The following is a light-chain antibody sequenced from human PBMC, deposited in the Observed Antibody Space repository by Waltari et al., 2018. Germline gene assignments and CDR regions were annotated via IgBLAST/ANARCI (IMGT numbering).Light chain of an antibody. J-gene: IGLJ2*01. Sequence: SALTQPASGSGSPGKELTFPCTGTSRDVGVYNYVPRYQQPPGKAPKLLIYYVRNRPVWVSNRFSGSKSGNTASLTISGLQAEDEADYYCSSYISSSTLELFGGGTRLTGL. CDR2: YVR. CDR3: SSYISSSTLEL. V-gene: IGLV2-14*03. CDR1: SRDVGVYNY.